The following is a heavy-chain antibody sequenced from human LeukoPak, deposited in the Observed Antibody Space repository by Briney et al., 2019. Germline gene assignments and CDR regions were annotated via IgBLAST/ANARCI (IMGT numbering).Heavy chain of an antibody. CDR1: GGTFSSYA. V-gene: IGHV1-69*05. D-gene: IGHD6-6*01. Sequence: SVKVSCKASGGTFSSYAISWMRQAPGQGLEWMGRIIPIFGTANYAQKFQGRVTITTDESTSTAYMELSSLRSEDTAVYYCARSVRLGSWYFDLWGRGTLVTVSS. J-gene: IGHJ2*01. CDR2: IIPIFGTA. CDR3: ARSVRLGSWYFDL.